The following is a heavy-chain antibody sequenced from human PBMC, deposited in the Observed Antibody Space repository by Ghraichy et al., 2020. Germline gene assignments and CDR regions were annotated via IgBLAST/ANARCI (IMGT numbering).Heavy chain of an antibody. Sequence: ASVKVSCKASGYTFTGYYMHWVRQAPGQGLEWMGRINPNSGGTNYAQKFQGRVTMTRDTSISTAYMELSRLRSDDTAVYYCAASTYYDFWSGYYDYWGQGTLVTVSS. V-gene: IGHV1-2*06. CDR1: GYTFTGYY. CDR3: AASTYYDFWSGYYDY. D-gene: IGHD3-3*01. J-gene: IGHJ4*02. CDR2: INPNSGGT.